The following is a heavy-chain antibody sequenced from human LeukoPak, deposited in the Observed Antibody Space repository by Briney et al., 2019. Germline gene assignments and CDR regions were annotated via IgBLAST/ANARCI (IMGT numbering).Heavy chain of an antibody. V-gene: IGHV3-33*08. CDR1: GFTFSSYD. Sequence: GESLRLSCAASGFTFSSYDMHWVRQAPGKGLEWVAVIWYDGSNKYYADSVKGRFTISRGNSKNTLYLQMNSLRAEDTAVCYCARSNSGSYYGLLDYWGQGTLVTVSS. J-gene: IGHJ4*02. CDR3: ARSNSGSYYGLLDY. D-gene: IGHD1-26*01. CDR2: IWYDGSNK.